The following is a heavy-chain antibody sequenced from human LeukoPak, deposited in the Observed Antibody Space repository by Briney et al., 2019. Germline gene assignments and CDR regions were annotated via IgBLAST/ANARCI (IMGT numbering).Heavy chain of an antibody. Sequence: PGGSLRLSCAASGFTFSSYWMHWVRQAPAKGLVWVSRINSDGSSTSYADSVKGRFTISRDNAKNTLYLQMNSLRAEVTAVYYCASYCSGGSCYWAPDAFDIWGQGTMVTVSS. CDR2: INSDGSST. D-gene: IGHD2-15*01. CDR1: GFTFSSYW. CDR3: ASYCSGGSCYWAPDAFDI. J-gene: IGHJ3*02. V-gene: IGHV3-74*01.